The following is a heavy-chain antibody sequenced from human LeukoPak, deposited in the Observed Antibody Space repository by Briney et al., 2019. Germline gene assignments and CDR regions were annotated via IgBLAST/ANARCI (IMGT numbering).Heavy chain of an antibody. Sequence: GGSLRLSCAASGFTFSSYSMNWVRQAPGKGLEWVSSISSSSSYIYYADSVKGRFTISRDNAKNSLYLQMNSLRAEDTAVYYCARVGYCSSTSCYYMDVWGKGTTVTVSS. V-gene: IGHV3-21*01. J-gene: IGHJ6*03. CDR2: ISSSSSYI. CDR3: ARVGYCSSTSCYYMDV. D-gene: IGHD2-2*01. CDR1: GFTFSSYS.